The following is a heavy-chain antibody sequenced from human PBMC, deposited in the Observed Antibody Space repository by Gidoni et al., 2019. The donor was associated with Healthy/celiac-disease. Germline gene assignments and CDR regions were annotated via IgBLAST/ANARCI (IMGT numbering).Heavy chain of an antibody. J-gene: IGHJ4*02. CDR3: ARGYTYYYDSSGYSPY. V-gene: IGHV3-30-3*01. CDR2: ISYDGSNK. CDR1: GSTFSSYA. D-gene: IGHD3-22*01. Sequence: QVQLVESGGGVVQPGRSLRLSCAASGSTFSSYAMHWVRQAPGKGLEWVAVISYDGSNKYYADSVKGRFTISRDNSKNTLYLQMNSLGAEDTAVYYCARGYTYYYDSSGYSPYWGQGTLVTVSS.